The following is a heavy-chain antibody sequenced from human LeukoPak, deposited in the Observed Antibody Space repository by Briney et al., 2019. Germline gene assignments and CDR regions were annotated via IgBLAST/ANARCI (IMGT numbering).Heavy chain of an antibody. D-gene: IGHD5-18*01. CDR3: AKVGGYSYGTVNFDY. Sequence: PGGSLRLSCAASGFTFSSYAMSWVRQAPGKGLEWVSATSGGGGSTYYADSVKGRFTISRDNSKNTLYLQMNSLRAEDTAVYYCAKVGGYSYGTVNFDYWGQGTLVTVSS. CDR2: TSGGGGST. J-gene: IGHJ4*02. CDR1: GFTFSSYA. V-gene: IGHV3-23*01.